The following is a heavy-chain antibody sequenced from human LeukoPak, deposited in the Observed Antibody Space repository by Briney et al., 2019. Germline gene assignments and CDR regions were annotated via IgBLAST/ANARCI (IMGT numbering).Heavy chain of an antibody. V-gene: IGHV1-8*01. Sequence: GASVRVSYTPSVYTSTTYDINWVGRATGHGLECIGWMNPNSRNTGYAQKFHGRVTMTRNTSISTAYMELSSLRSEDTAVYYCARERGVWGKGTTVTVSS. J-gene: IGHJ6*04. CDR1: VYTSTTYD. CDR3: ARERGV. CDR2: MNPNSRNT.